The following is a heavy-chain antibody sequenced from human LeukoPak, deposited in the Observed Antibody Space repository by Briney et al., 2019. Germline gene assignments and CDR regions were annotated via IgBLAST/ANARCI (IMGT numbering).Heavy chain of an antibody. CDR3: AKAAHCSGGSCYGGYDY. V-gene: IGHV3-23*01. CDR2: ISGNGAGT. D-gene: IGHD2-15*01. Sequence: GGSLRLSCAASGFTFSSYAMSWVRQAPGKGLEWVSAISGNGAGTYYADSVKGRFTISRDNSKNTLYLQMNSLRAEDTAVYYCAKAAHCSGGSCYGGYDYWGQGTLVTVSS. CDR1: GFTFSSYA. J-gene: IGHJ4*02.